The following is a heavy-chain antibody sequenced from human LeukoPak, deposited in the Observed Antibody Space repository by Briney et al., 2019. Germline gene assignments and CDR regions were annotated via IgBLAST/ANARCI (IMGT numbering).Heavy chain of an antibody. Sequence: PSETLSLTCTVSGGSIRDYYWSWVRQPAEKGLEWIGRIYHSGSTNYNPSLKSRVTMSVDTSKNQFSLKMTSVTAADTAVYYCARDSYCSTTSCYDALEIWGQGTMVTVSS. CDR1: GGSIRDYY. CDR2: IYHSGST. CDR3: ARDSYCSTTSCYDALEI. V-gene: IGHV4-4*07. D-gene: IGHD2-2*01. J-gene: IGHJ3*02.